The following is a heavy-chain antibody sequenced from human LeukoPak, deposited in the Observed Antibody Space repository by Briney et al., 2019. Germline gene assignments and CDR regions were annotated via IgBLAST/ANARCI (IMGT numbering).Heavy chain of an antibody. CDR2: INHSGST. J-gene: IGHJ2*01. V-gene: IGHV4-34*01. CDR3: ARASGYGTRTGWYFDL. CDR1: GGSFSGYY. D-gene: IGHD5-12*01. Sequence: PSETLSLTCAVYGGSFSGYYWSWIRQPPGKGLEWIWEINHSGSTNYNPSLKSRVTISVGTSKNQFSLKLSSVTAADTAVYYCARASGYGTRTGWYFDLWGRGTLVTVSS.